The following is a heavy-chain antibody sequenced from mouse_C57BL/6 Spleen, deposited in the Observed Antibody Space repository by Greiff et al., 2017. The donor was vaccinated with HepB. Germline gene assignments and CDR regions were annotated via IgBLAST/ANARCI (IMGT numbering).Heavy chain of an antibody. CDR3: AAPLLITTVVDYYAMDY. CDR2: INPSSGYT. V-gene: IGHV1-7*01. J-gene: IGHJ4*01. Sequence: QVQLKQSGAELAKPGASVKLSCKASGYTFTSYWMHWVKQRPGKGLEWFGYINPSSGYTKYNQKSKDKATLTADKSSSTDYLQLSSLTYVDSAVYYCAAPLLITTVVDYYAMDYWGQGTSVTVSS. CDR1: GYTFTSYW. D-gene: IGHD1-1*01.